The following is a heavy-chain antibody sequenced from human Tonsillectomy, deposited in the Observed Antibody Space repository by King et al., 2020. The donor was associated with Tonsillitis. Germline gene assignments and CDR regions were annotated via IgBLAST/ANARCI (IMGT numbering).Heavy chain of an antibody. CDR2: MNPNSGNT. D-gene: IGHD4-23*01. CDR3: ARGSPYYGGNPFDY. J-gene: IGHJ4*02. CDR1: GYTFTSYD. V-gene: IGHV1-8*01. Sequence: QLVQSGAEVKKPGASVKVSCKASGYTFTSYDINWGRQATGQGLEWMGWMNPNSGNTGYAQKFQGRVTMTRNTSISTAYMELSSLRSEDTAVYYCARGSPYYGGNPFDYWGQGTLVTVSS.